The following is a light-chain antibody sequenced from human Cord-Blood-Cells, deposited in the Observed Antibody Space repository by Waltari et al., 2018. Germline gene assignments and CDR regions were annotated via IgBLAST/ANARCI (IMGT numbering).Light chain of an antibody. CDR1: QSISSY. CDR3: QQSYSTPPKLT. V-gene: IGKV1-39*01. J-gene: IGKJ4*01. Sequence: DIQMTQSPSSLSASVGDRVTITCRASQSISSYLNWYQQKPGKAPKLLIYAASSLQSGVPSRFSCSGSGTDFTLTISSLQPEDFATYYCQQSYSTPPKLTFGGGTKVEIK. CDR2: AAS.